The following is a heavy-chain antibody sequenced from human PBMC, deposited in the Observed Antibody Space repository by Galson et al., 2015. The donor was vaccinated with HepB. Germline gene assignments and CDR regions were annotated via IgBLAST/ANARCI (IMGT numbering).Heavy chain of an antibody. CDR3: ARERRGADKVFDY. D-gene: IGHD3-10*01. CDR1: GFTFSSYG. Sequence: SLRLSCAASGFTFSSYGMHWVRQAPGKGLEWVAVLWFDGSNKNYADSVKGRFTISRDNSKNTLYLQMNSLRVEDTAVYYCARERRGADKVFDYWGQGTLVTVSS. CDR2: LWFDGSNK. J-gene: IGHJ4*02. V-gene: IGHV3-33*01.